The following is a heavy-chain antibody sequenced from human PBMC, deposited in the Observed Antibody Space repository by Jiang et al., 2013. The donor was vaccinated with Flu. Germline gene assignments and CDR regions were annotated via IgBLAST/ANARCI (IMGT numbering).Heavy chain of an antibody. Sequence: VKPSGTLSLTCAVSGGSISSSNWWSWVRQPPGKGLEWIGSIYHSGRSNYNPSLKSRVTISVDTSNNQFSLNLNSVTASDTAVYYCARVSAILTGYFRPDDAFDFWGQGTMVTVSS. V-gene: IGHV4-4*02. D-gene: IGHD3-9*01. CDR3: ARVSAILTGYFRPDDAFDF. CDR2: IYHSGRS. J-gene: IGHJ3*01. CDR1: GGSISSSNW.